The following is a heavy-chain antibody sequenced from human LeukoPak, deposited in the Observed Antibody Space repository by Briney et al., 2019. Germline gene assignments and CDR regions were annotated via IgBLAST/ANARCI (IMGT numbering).Heavy chain of an antibody. J-gene: IGHJ4*02. CDR2: ISRIGGST. Sequence: GGSLRLSCAASGFTFSSYAMSWVRQAPGKGLEWVSAISRIGGSTYYADSVKGRFTISRDNAKNSLYLQMNSLRAEDTAVYYCARDSNYDILTGYYSYYFDYWGQGTLVTVSS. CDR3: ARDSNYDILTGYYSYYFDY. CDR1: GFTFSSYA. D-gene: IGHD3-9*01. V-gene: IGHV3-23*01.